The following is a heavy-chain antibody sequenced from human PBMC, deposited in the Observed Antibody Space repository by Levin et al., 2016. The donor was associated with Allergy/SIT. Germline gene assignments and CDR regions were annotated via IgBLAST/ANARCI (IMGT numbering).Heavy chain of an antibody. CDR3: ARDKGPGYSSSWYGVDY. CDR2: ISSSSSYI. V-gene: IGHV3-21*01. D-gene: IGHD6-13*01. J-gene: IGHJ4*02. Sequence: GGSLRLSCAASGFTFSSYSMNWVRQAPGKGLEWVSSISSSSSYIYYADSVKGRFTISRDNAKNSLYLQMNSLRAEDTAVYYCARDKGPGYSSSWYGVDYWGQGTLVTVSS. CDR1: GFTFSSYS.